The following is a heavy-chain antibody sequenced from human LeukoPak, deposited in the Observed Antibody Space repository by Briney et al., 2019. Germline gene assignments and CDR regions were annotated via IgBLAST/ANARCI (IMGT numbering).Heavy chain of an antibody. D-gene: IGHD3-3*01. J-gene: IGHJ6*02. CDR1: GFTFSSYA. CDR2: ISGSGGST. V-gene: IGHV3-23*01. CDR3: AKEEITIFGVVINPMDV. Sequence: GGSLRLSCAASGFTFSSYAMSWVRQAPGKGLEWVSAISGSGGSTNYADSVKGRFTISRDNSKNTLYLQMNSLRAEDTAVYYCAKEEITIFGVVINPMDVWGQGTTVTVSS.